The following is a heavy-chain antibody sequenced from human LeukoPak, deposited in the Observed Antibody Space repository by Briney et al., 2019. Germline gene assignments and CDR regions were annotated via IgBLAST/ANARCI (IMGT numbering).Heavy chain of an antibody. D-gene: IGHD3-10*01. CDR3: ARDSQDLYSNDAFDI. CDR2: IIPILGIE. V-gene: IGHV1-69*04. CDR1: GGTFTTYA. Sequence: SSVKVSCKASGGTFTTYAINWVRQAPGQGLEWMGRIIPILGIENYAQKFQGRVSITADKSTSTAYMELSSLRSEDTAVYYCARDSQDLYSNDAFDIWGQGTMVTVSS. J-gene: IGHJ3*02.